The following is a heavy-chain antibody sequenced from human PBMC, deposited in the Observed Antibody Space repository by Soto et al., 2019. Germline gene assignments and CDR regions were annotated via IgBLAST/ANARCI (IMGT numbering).Heavy chain of an antibody. CDR2: IYHSGST. D-gene: IGHD3-10*01. Sequence: SETLSLTCAVSGGSISSGGYSWSWIRQPPGKGLEWIGYIYHSGSTYYNPSLKSRVTISVDRSKNQFSLKLSSVTAADTAVYYCATVEITMVREYYFDYWGQGTLVTVSS. J-gene: IGHJ4*02. CDR1: GGSISSGGYS. CDR3: ATVEITMVREYYFDY. V-gene: IGHV4-30-2*01.